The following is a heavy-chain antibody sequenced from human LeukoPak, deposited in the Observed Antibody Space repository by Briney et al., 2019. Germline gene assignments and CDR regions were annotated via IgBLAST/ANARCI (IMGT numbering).Heavy chain of an antibody. CDR3: ARADSSGYWGDAFDI. D-gene: IGHD3-22*01. CDR1: GGPISSYY. V-gene: IGHV4-4*07. J-gene: IGHJ3*02. CDR2: IYTSGST. Sequence: PSETLSLTCTVSGGPISSYYWSWIRQPAGKGLEWIGRIYTSGSTNYNPSLKSRVTMSVDTSKNQFSLKLSSVTAADTAVYYCARADSSGYWGDAFDIWGQGTMVTVSS.